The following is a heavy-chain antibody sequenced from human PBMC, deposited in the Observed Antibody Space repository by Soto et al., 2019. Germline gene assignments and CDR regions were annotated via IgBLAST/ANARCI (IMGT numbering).Heavy chain of an antibody. J-gene: IGHJ5*02. V-gene: IGHV3-48*03. D-gene: IGHD2-8*01. CDR1: GFTFSSYE. CDR3: ARGGVS. Sequence: EVQLVESGGDLVQPGGSLRLSCAASGFTFSSYEMNWIRQAPGKGLEWVSYISSSGTTMYYADSVKGRFTISRDNAKNSLFLQMNSLRAEDTALYYCARGGVSWGQGTLVTVSS. CDR2: ISSSGTTM.